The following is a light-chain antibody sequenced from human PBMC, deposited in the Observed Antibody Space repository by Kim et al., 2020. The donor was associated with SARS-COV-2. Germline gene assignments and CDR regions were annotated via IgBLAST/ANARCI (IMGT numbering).Light chain of an antibody. CDR1: SSNIGAGYD. Sequence: VTLSCPGSSSNIGAGYDVHWYQQLPGTAPKLLIYGNSNRPSGVPDRFSGSKSGTSASLAITGLQAEDEADYYCQSYDSSLSGSRVFGGGTQLTVL. CDR3: QSYDSSLSGSRV. V-gene: IGLV1-40*01. J-gene: IGLJ2*01. CDR2: GNS.